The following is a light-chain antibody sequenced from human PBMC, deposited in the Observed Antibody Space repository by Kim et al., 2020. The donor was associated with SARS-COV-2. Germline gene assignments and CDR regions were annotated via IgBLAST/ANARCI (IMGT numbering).Light chain of an antibody. Sequence: APGERPTLSCRASQYINNNLGCYQQKPGQAPRSLIYSASTRATSIPARFSGSGSGTAFTLIISSVQSEDFAVDYCHQYNNWPPITFGQGTQLEIK. V-gene: IGKV3-15*01. CDR3: HQYNNWPPIT. CDR1: QYINNN. CDR2: SAS. J-gene: IGKJ5*01.